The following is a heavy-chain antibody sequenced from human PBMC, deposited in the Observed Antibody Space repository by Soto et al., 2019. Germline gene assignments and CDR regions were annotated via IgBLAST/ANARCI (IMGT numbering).Heavy chain of an antibody. CDR2: IIPIFGTT. J-gene: IGHJ3*02. CDR3: AGSFKYGSGTFDAFDI. D-gene: IGHD3-10*01. CDR1: GGTFSSYA. Sequence: QVQLVRSGTEVKKPGSSLKVSCKASGGTFSSYAISWVRQAPGQGLEWMGGIIPIFGTTNYAEKFRGRVSITADESTSTAYVELSSLRSEDTAVYYCAGSFKYGSGTFDAFDIWGQGTMVTVSS. V-gene: IGHV1-69*01.